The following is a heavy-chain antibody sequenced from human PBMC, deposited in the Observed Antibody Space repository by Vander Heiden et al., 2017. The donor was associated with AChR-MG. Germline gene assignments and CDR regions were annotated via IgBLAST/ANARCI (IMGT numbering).Heavy chain of an antibody. J-gene: IGHJ4*02. D-gene: IGHD6-19*01. Sequence: EVQLVESGGGLVQPGGSLTLACVTSGFSFGSHAMHWVRQAPGKGLEHVSAINTIGTKTYYANSVMGRFSMSRDNSRNTLYLHMGSLRPDDTAEYYCARGLTDGWSSHFDFWGQGTLATVSS. CDR3: ARGLTDGWSSHFDF. CDR1: GFSFGSHA. CDR2: INTIGTKT. V-gene: IGHV3-64*01.